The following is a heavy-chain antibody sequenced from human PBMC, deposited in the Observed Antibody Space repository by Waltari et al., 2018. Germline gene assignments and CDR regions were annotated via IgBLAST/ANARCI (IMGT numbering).Heavy chain of an antibody. V-gene: IGHV4-39*01. Sequence: QLQLQESGPGLVKPSETLSLTCTVSGGSISSSSYYWGWIRQPPGKGLEWIGSIYYSGSTYYNPSLKSRVTISVDTSKNQFSLKRSSVTAADTAVYYCARQQVAQYQLLYLFDYWGQGTLVTVSS. CDR3: ARQQVAQYQLLYLFDY. J-gene: IGHJ4*02. CDR2: IYYSGST. CDR1: GGSISSSSYY. D-gene: IGHD2-2*02.